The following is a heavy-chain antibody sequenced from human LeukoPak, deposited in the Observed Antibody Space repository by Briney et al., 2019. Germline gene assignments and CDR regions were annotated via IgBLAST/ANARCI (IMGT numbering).Heavy chain of an antibody. CDR3: ARALSDWNYFWYFDL. J-gene: IGHJ2*01. Sequence: KPSETLSLTCAVYGVSFSGYYWSWIRQPPGKGLEWIGEINHSGSTNYNPSLKSRVTISVDTSKNQFSLKLSSVTAADTAVYYCARALSDWNYFWYFDLWGRGTLVTVSS. CDR2: INHSGST. V-gene: IGHV4-34*01. D-gene: IGHD1-7*01. CDR1: GVSFSGYY.